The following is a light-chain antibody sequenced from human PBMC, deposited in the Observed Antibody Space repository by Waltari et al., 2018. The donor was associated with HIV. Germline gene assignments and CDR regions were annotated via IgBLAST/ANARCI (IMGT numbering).Light chain of an antibody. Sequence: DIVMTQSPESLNVSLGERATINCKASRSGLDSSNNKNFLAWDQRKPGQPPKILIYWASTRASGVPDRFSGSGSGTDFTLTINSLQAEDVAVYYCQQYYTTPLTFGGGTQVEI. V-gene: IGKV4-1*01. J-gene: IGKJ4*01. CDR2: WAS. CDR3: QQYYTTPLT. CDR1: RSGLDSSNNKNF.